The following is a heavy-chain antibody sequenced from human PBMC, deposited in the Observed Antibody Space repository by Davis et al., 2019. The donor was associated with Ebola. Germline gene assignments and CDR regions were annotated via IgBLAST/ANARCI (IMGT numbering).Heavy chain of an antibody. D-gene: IGHD3-10*01. CDR2: IDSDGSDT. V-gene: IGHV3-74*03. Sequence: GESLKISCVVSGFSIRDYWMHWVRQAPGKGLVWVSRIDSDGSDTTYADSVKGRFTISRDNAKNTLYLQMNSLRAEDTAVYYCARDRYYTIDVWGQGTTVTVSS. CDR1: GFSIRDYW. J-gene: IGHJ6*02. CDR3: ARDRYYTIDV.